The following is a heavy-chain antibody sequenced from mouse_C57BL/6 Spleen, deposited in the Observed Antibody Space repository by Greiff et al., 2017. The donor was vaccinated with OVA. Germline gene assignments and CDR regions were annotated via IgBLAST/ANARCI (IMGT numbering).Heavy chain of an antibody. V-gene: IGHV5-9-1*02. J-gene: IGHJ4*01. CDR1: GFTFSSYA. D-gene: IGHD2-3*01. Sequence: EVKLVESEEGLVKPGGSLKLSCAASGFTFSSYAMSWVRQTPEKRLEWVAYISSGGDYIYYADTVKGRFTISRDNARNTQYLQMSSLKSEDTAMYYCTRVYDGYYYYYAMDYWGQGTSVTVSS. CDR3: TRVYDGYYYYYAMDY. CDR2: ISSGGDYI.